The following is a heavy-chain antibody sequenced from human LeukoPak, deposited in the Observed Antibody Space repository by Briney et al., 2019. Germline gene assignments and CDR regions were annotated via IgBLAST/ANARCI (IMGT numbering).Heavy chain of an antibody. CDR3: ARDPIGVYSSSSDLGAFDI. V-gene: IGHV3-21*01. CDR2: IDPSSTYI. J-gene: IGHJ3*02. Sequence: GGSLRLSCAASGFTFRSYSMNWVRQARGKGLEWVSAIDPSSTYIYYADSVKGRFTISRDKPKNTLYLQMGSLRAEDMAVYYCARDPIGVYSSSSDLGAFDIWGQGTMVTVSS. D-gene: IGHD6-6*01. CDR1: GFTFRSYS.